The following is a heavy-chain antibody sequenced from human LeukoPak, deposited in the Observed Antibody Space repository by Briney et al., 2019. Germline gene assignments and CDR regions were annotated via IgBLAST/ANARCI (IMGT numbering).Heavy chain of an antibody. J-gene: IGHJ6*03. CDR1: GGSCSDYS. CDR2: INHSGGA. CDR3: ARVGYSYSINDWSRTGLGAYPTKYYYYIDV. V-gene: IGHV4-34*01. Sequence: PSETLSRTCAVYGGSCSDYSWTWIRQPPGKGREWIGEINHSGGANHNPSLMSRVIMSVDQSKNQISLKVSSVTAADTDVYYCARVGYSYSINDWSRTGLGAYPTKYYYYIDVWGKGTAVTVSS. D-gene: IGHD5-18*01.